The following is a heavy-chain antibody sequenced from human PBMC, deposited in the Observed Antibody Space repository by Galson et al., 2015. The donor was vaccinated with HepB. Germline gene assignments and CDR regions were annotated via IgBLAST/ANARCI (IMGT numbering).Heavy chain of an antibody. Sequence: LTCTVSGGSISSDNYYWAWVRQPPGKGLEWIGSIYSSGTTYYSTSLKSRVTISADTSKNQFSVKLSSVTAADTAVYYCARHPQGPWFDPWGQGTLVTVSS. CDR1: GGSISSDNYY. J-gene: IGHJ5*02. V-gene: IGHV4-39*01. CDR3: ARHPQGPWFDP. CDR2: IYSSGTT.